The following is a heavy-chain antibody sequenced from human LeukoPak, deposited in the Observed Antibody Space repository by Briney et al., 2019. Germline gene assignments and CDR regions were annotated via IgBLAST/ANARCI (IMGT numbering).Heavy chain of an antibody. J-gene: IGHJ4*02. CDR1: GGYISSYY. CDR3: ARRYYYGSGSFFFDY. V-gene: IGHV4-59*01. CDR2: IYYSGST. Sequence: SETLSLTCTVSGGYISSYYWSWIRQPPGKGLEWIGYIYYSGSTNYNPSLKSRVTISVDTSKNQFSLKLSSVTAADTAVYYCARRYYYGSGSFFFDYWGQGTLVTVSS. D-gene: IGHD3-10*01.